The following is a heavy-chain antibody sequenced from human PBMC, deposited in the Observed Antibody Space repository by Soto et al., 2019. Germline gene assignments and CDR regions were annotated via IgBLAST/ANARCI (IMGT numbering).Heavy chain of an antibody. CDR3: ARQLSRRELPDY. J-gene: IGHJ4*02. CDR2: IYPGDSDT. CDR1: GYSFTSYW. V-gene: IGHV5-51*01. D-gene: IGHD1-26*01. Sequence: PGEALTISCKGSGYSFTSYWIGWVRQMPGKGLEWMGIIYPGDSDTRYSPSFQGQVTISADKSISTAYLQWSSLKASDPAMYYCARQLSRRELPDYWGQGPLVTVSS.